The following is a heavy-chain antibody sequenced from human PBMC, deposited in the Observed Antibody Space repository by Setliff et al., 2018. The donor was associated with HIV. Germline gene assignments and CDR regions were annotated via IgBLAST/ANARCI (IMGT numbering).Heavy chain of an antibody. J-gene: IGHJ4*02. D-gene: IGHD3-22*01. CDR1: GFTFNDYT. Sequence: GGSLRLSCAASGFTFNDYTMHWVRQVPGKGLEWVSLINWDGGGRYYADSVKGRFTISRDHAKNSLYLQMNSLRAEDTAVYYCATCPAADYYDSSALAAYYFDYWGQGTLVTVSS. CDR2: INWDGGGR. V-gene: IGHV3-43*01. CDR3: ATCPAADYYDSSALAAYYFDY.